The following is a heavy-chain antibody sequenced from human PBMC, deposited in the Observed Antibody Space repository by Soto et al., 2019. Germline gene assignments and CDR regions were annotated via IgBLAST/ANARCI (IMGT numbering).Heavy chain of an antibody. D-gene: IGHD4-17*01. CDR1: GGTFSNDI. V-gene: IGHV1-69*02. CDR2: IIPLLDIT. Sequence: SVKVSCKASGGTFSNDIITWVRQAPGQGLEWMGRIIPLLDITNYAQKFQGRVTITADKSTSTAYMELSSLRSEDTAVYYCARGPRIYGDYVDNWFDPWGQGTLVTVSS. J-gene: IGHJ5*02. CDR3: ARGPRIYGDYVDNWFDP.